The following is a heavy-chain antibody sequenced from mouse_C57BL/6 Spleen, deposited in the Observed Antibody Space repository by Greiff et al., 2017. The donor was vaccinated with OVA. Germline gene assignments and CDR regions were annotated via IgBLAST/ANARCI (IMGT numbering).Heavy chain of an antibody. CDR2: IYPGDGDT. D-gene: IGHD3-3*01. CDR3: AREGGTGYYAMDY. Sequence: VQLQQSGPELVKPGASVKISCKASGYAFSSSWMNWVKQRPGKGLEWIGRIYPGDGDTNYNGKFKGKATLTADKSSSTAYMQLSSLTSEDSAVDVCAREGGTGYYAMDYWGQGTSVTVSS. V-gene: IGHV1-82*01. CDR1: GYAFSSSW. J-gene: IGHJ4*01.